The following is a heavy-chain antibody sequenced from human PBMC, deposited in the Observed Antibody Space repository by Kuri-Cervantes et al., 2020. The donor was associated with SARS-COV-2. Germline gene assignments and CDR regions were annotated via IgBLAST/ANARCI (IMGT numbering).Heavy chain of an antibody. CDR3: ARDSPEYSSSSSVPFDY. V-gene: IGHV4-39*07. J-gene: IGHJ4*02. Sequence: SETLSLTCTVSGGSISSSSYYWGWIRQPPGKGLEWIGSIYYSGSTYYNPSLKSRVTISVDTSKNQFSLKLSSVTAADTGVYYCARDSPEYSSSSSVPFDYWGQGTLVTVSS. CDR2: IYYSGST. CDR1: GGSISSSSYY. D-gene: IGHD6-6*01.